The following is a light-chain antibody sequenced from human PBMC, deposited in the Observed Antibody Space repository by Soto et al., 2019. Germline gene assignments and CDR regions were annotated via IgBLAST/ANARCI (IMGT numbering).Light chain of an antibody. V-gene: IGKV1-6*01. J-gene: IGKJ5*01. Sequence: AIQMTHSPSSLSSSVVYIFTITCRASQGIRSELGWYQQKPGKAPNLLIYTASTLQSGVPSRFSGSGSGTKFTLTIASLQPDDFATYYCQQYETFSGTFGPGTRLEI. CDR3: QQYETFSGT. CDR2: TAS. CDR1: QGIRSE.